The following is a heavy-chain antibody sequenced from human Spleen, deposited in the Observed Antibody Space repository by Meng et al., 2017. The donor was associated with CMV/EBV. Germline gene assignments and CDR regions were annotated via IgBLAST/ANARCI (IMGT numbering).Heavy chain of an antibody. D-gene: IGHD6-19*01. Sequence: SETLSLTCAVSGGSFSPYSYSWIRQPPGKGLEWIGQIYHNGITNYNPSLKSRVTLSVDTSKNQFSLQLTSLTAADTAVYYCARSSSGWYDGYFDSWGQGTLVTVSS. CDR2: IYHNGIT. CDR3: ARSSSGWYDGYFDS. V-gene: IGHV4-34*01. CDR1: GGSFSPYS. J-gene: IGHJ4*02.